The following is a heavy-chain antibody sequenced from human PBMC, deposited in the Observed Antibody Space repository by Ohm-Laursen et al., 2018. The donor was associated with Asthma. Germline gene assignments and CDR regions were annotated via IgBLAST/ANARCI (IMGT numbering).Heavy chain of an antibody. CDR1: GDSISSGDHY. CDR3: ARNIAVAGTDWYFDL. D-gene: IGHD6-19*01. V-gene: IGHV4-31*03. CDR2: IYYSGGT. Sequence: TLSLTCSVSGDSISSGDHYWSWIRQHPEKGLEWIGYIYYSGGTYYNPSLRSRVTMLVDTSTNQFSLKLSSVTAADTAVYYCARNIAVAGTDWYFDLWGRGTLVTVSS. J-gene: IGHJ2*01.